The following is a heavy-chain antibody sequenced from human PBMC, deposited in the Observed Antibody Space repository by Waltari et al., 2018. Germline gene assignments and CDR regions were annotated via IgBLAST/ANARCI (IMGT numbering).Heavy chain of an antibody. CDR1: GYTFSNFY. J-gene: IGHJ4*02. D-gene: IGHD2-15*01. Sequence: QVQLVQSGAEVKKPGASVKVSCKASGYTFSNFYMHWVRQAPGQGLEWMGIINPSGGSTSYAQKFQGRVTMTRDTSTSTVYMELSSLRSEDTAVYYCVRAATMVVSPDYWGQGTLVTVSS. CDR3: VRAATMVVSPDY. V-gene: IGHV1-46*01. CDR2: INPSGGST.